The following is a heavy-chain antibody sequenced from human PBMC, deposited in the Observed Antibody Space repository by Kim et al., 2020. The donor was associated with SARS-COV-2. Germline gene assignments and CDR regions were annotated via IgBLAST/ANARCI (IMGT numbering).Heavy chain of an antibody. D-gene: IGHD6-13*01. CDR1: GFTFSDYY. CDR2: ISSSSSYT. J-gene: IGHJ6*02. CDR3: ARIIANYYYYGMDV. Sequence: GGSLRLSCAASGFTFSDYYMSWIRQAPGKGLEWVAYISSSSSYTNYADSVKGRFTISRDNAKNSLYLQMNSLRAEDTAVYYCARIIANYYYYGMDVWGQGTTVTVSS. V-gene: IGHV3-11*06.